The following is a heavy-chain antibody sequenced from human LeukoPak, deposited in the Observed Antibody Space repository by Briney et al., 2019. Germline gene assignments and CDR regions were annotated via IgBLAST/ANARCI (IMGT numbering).Heavy chain of an antibody. Sequence: GGSLRLSCAASGFTFSNYWMSWVRQAPGKGLEWVANIKQDRSEKYYVDSVKGRFTISRDNAKNSLYLQMNSLRAEDTAVYYCARGPSGYHNTGGQGTLVTVSS. CDR3: ARGPSGYHNT. CDR1: GFTFSNYW. V-gene: IGHV3-7*01. D-gene: IGHD5-12*01. CDR2: IKQDRSEK. J-gene: IGHJ4*02.